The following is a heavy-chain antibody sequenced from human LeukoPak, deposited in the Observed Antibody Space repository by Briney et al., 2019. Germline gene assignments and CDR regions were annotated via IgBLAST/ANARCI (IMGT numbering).Heavy chain of an antibody. CDR1: GFTFNNAW. CDR3: TAREQLYSDFWSGYSFDY. CDR2: IKSKTDGGTT. D-gene: IGHD3-3*01. V-gene: IGHV3-15*01. Sequence: GGSLRLSCAASGFTFNNAWMSWVRQAPGKGLEWVGRIKSKTDGGTTDYAAPVKGRFTISRDDSKNTLYLQMNSLKTEDTAVYYCTAREQLYSDFWSGYSFDYWGQGTLVTVSS. J-gene: IGHJ4*02.